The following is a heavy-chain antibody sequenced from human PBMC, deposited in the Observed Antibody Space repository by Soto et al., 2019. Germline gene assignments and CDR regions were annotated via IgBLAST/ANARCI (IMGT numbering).Heavy chain of an antibody. CDR3: ARDRLEGNCFDP. Sequence: PSETLSLTCTVSGGSISSGGYSWNWIRQPPGKGLEWIGYTYHSGSTLYNPFLKSRVTISVDKSKNQFSLQLSSVTAADPAVYYCARDRLEGNCFDPWGQRTLGTVSS. CDR1: GGSISSGGYS. J-gene: IGHJ5*02. V-gene: IGHV4-30-2*01. CDR2: TYHSGST.